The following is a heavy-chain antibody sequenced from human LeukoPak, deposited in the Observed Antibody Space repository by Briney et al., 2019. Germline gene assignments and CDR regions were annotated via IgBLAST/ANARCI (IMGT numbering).Heavy chain of an antibody. CDR1: GGSISGTNW. CDR3: SRESGPFCPFGY. D-gene: IGHD1-26*01. V-gene: IGHV4-4*02. CDR2: ISLAGQT. J-gene: IGHJ4*02. Sequence: SGTLSLTCGVSGGSISGTNWWSWVRQPPGQGLEWIGEISLAGQTNYNPSLNGRVTMPLDKSSNQLSLHLTSVTAADTATYYCSRESGPFCPFGYWGQGTLVIVSS.